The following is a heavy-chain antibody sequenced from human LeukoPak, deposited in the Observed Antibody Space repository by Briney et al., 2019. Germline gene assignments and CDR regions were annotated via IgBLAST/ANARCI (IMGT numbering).Heavy chain of an antibody. CDR2: INHSGST. CDR3: ASWAAAAGKFDY. V-gene: IGHV4-34*01. Sequence: NPSETLSLTCAVYGGSFSGYYWSWIRQPPGKGLEWIGEINHSGSTNYNPSLKSRVTISVDTSKNQFSLKLSSVTAADTAVYYCASWAAAAGKFDYWGQGTLVTVSS. D-gene: IGHD6-13*01. J-gene: IGHJ4*02. CDR1: GGSFSGYY.